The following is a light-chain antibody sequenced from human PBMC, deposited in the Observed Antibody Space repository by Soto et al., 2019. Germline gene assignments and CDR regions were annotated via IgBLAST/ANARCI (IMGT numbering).Light chain of an antibody. V-gene: IGKV1-5*03. CDR3: QQYNSFIWT. J-gene: IGKJ1*01. CDR1: QSISSW. Sequence: IRMTQSPSSFSASTGDRVTIVCRASQSISSWLAWYQQKPGKAPKLLISKASNLDSGVPSRFSGSGSGTEFNLTISSLQPEDFATYYCQQYNSFIWTFGRGTKVDIK. CDR2: KAS.